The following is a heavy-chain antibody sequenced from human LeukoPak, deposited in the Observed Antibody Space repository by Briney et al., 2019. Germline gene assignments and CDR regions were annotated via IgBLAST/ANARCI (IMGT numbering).Heavy chain of an antibody. Sequence: PSETLSLTCTVSGGSISSSSYYGGWVRQPPGKGLEWIGSIYYSGSTYYNPSLKSRVTISVDTSKNQFSLKLSSVTAADTAVYYCARLGMTTVAAAYWGQGTLVTVSS. CDR2: IYYSGST. J-gene: IGHJ4*02. V-gene: IGHV4-39*01. CDR3: ARLGMTTVAAAY. D-gene: IGHD4-23*01. CDR1: GGSISSSSYY.